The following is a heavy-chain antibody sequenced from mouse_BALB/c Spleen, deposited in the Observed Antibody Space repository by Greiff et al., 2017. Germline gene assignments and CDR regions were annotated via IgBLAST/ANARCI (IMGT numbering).Heavy chain of an antibody. Sequence: VQLQQSGPELVKPGASVKVSCKASGYAFTSYNMYWVKQSHGKSLEWIGYIDPYNGGTSYNQKFKGKATLTVDKSSSTAYMHLNSLTSEDSAVYYCARQGLTTVVATPYYFDDWGQGTTLTVSS. D-gene: IGHD1-1*01. CDR1: GYAFTSYN. CDR3: ARQGLTTVVATPYYFDD. CDR2: IDPYNGGT. V-gene: IGHV1S135*01. J-gene: IGHJ2*01.